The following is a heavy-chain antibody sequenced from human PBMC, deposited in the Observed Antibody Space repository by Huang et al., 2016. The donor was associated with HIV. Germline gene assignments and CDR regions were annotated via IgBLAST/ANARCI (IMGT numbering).Heavy chain of an antibody. D-gene: IGHD3-3*01. CDR3: AKDVTIFGGGRRFDY. CDR2: ICGSGGST. V-gene: IGHV3-23*01. CDR1: GFTFSSYA. Sequence: EVQLLESGGGLVQPGGSLRLSCAASGFTFSSYAMSWVRQAPGKGLEWVSAICGSGGSTYYAGSVKGRFTISRDNSKNTLYLQMNSLRAEDTAVYYCAKDVTIFGGGRRFDYWGQGTLVTVSS. J-gene: IGHJ4*02.